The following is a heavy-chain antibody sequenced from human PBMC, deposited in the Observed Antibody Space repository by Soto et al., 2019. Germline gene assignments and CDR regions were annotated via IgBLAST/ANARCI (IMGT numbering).Heavy chain of an antibody. CDR3: ARQGWTLTTKNPFGI. Sequence: HGESLKISCKGSGYDFASYWIGWVRQMPGKGLEYMAIIYPGDSDAKYSPSFQGHVSISADKSANSTSLQWRSLRASDSAMYFCARQGWTLTTKNPFGIWGQGTLVTVSS. CDR1: GYDFASYW. D-gene: IGHD4-17*01. CDR2: IYPGDSDA. J-gene: IGHJ4*02. V-gene: IGHV5-51*01.